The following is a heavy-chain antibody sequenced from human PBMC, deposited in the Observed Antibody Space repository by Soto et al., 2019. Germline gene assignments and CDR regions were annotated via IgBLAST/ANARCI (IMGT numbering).Heavy chain of an antibody. CDR3: ARGAPGEQWLLP. V-gene: IGHV4-30-2*01. CDR2: IYHSGST. CDR1: GGSISSGGYS. Sequence: ASETLSLTCAVSGGSISSGGYSWSWIRQPPGRGLEWIGYIYHSGSTYYNPSLKSRVTISVDRSKNAAYMELSSLISEDTAVYYCARGAPGEQWLLPWGQGTLVTVSS. D-gene: IGHD6-19*01. J-gene: IGHJ5*02.